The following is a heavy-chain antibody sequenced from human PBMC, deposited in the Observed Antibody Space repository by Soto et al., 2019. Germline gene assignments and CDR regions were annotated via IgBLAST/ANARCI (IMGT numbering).Heavy chain of an antibody. CDR1: GGSFSGYS. Sequence: QVQLQQWGAGLLKPSETLSLTCAVYGGSFSGYSWTWIRQPPGKALEWIGQINHSGSANYNPSLKSRVTISVATPKNQFSLELASVTAADTAVYYCARGLFSEDSYSGGWYCFDYWGQGTLVTVSS. CDR3: ARGLFSEDSYSGGWYCFDY. D-gene: IGHD3-10*01. V-gene: IGHV4-34*02. J-gene: IGHJ4*02. CDR2: INHSGSA.